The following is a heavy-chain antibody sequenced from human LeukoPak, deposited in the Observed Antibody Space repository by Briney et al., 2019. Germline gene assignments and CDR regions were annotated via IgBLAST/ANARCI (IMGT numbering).Heavy chain of an antibody. V-gene: IGHV4-30-2*01. CDR2: INHSGST. D-gene: IGHD6-6*01. CDR1: GGSISSGGYS. J-gene: IGHJ4*02. CDR3: ASEYSSSAFDY. Sequence: SETLSLTCAVSGGSISSGGYSWSWIRQPPGKGLEWIGEINHSGSTNYNPSLKSRVTTSVDTSKNQFSLKLSSVTAADTAVYYCASEYSSSAFDYWGQGTLVTVSS.